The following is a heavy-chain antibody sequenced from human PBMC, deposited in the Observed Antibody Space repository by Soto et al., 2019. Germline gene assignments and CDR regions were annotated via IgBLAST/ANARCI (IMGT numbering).Heavy chain of an antibody. CDR1: GGSISSSSCY. V-gene: IGHV4-39*01. Sequence: SETLSLTCTVSGGSISSSSCYWGWIRQPPGKGLEWIGSIYYSGSTYYNPSLKSRVTISVDTSKNQFSLKLSSVTAADTAVYYCARLGFWSGYFGWTHPYYYYYYMDVWGKGTTVTVSS. J-gene: IGHJ6*03. D-gene: IGHD3-3*01. CDR2: IYYSGST. CDR3: ARLGFWSGYFGWTHPYYYYYYMDV.